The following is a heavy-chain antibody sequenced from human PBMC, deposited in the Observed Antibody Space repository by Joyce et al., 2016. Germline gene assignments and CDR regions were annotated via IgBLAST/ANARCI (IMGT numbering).Heavy chain of an antibody. Sequence: QLQLQESGPGLVKPSETLSLTCTVPGGSISSSSYYWAWIRQHPGKGLEWVATMGYSGSTYYNPSLESRVTISGDTSKNQFSLKLRSVTAADTAAYYCATYVVVTAVDYWGQGTLVTVSS. CDR1: GGSISSSSYY. J-gene: IGHJ4*02. D-gene: IGHD2-21*02. V-gene: IGHV4-39*01. CDR2: MGYSGST. CDR3: ATYVVVTAVDY.